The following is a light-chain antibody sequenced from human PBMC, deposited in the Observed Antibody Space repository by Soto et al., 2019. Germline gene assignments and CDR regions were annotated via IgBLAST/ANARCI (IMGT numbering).Light chain of an antibody. CDR3: QQRSTWPPYT. V-gene: IGKV3-11*01. J-gene: IGKJ2*01. Sequence: DIVLTQSPATLSLSPGERATLSCRASQSVANYLAWYQQRPGQAPRLLIYDASNRATGIPARFSGSGSGTDFPLTISSLEPEDFAVYYCQQRSTWPPYTFGPGTKLEIK. CDR1: QSVANY. CDR2: DAS.